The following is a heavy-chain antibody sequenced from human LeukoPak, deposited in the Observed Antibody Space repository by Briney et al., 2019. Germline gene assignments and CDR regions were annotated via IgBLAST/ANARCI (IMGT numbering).Heavy chain of an antibody. CDR3: AREFDY. CDR2: VYTSGNT. CDR1: GGSVSTYH. Sequence: SETLSLTCTVSGGSVSTYHWSWLRQPAGKGLEWIGRVYTSGNTNYNPSLKSRLTMSVDASKNQLSLKLTSVTAADTAVYYCAREFDYWGQGTLVTVSS. V-gene: IGHV4-4*07. J-gene: IGHJ4*02.